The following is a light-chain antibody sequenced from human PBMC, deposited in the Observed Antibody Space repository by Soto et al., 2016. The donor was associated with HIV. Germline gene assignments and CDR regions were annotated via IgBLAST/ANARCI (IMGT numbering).Light chain of an antibody. Sequence: SYELTQTPSVSAAPGQTARIPCQGDNIGIKHVHWYRQMAGQAPVLVVYGNGDRPSGIPERFSGSKSGTTATLTISRVEAGDEADYYCQVWDATHDLLVVFGGGTKLTVL. CDR3: QVWDATHDLLVV. CDR2: GNG. J-gene: IGLJ2*01. V-gene: IGLV3-21*02. CDR1: NIGIKH.